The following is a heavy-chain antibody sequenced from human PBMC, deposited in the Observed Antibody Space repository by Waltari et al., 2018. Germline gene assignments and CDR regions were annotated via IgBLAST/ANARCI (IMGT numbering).Heavy chain of an antibody. D-gene: IGHD3-22*01. J-gene: IGHJ4*02. CDR2: INPNSGGT. CDR3: ARDYYDSSGYYFFDY. V-gene: IGHV1-2*04. Sequence: QVQLVQSGAEVKKPGASVKVSCKASGYTFTGYYMHWVRQAPGQGLEWMGWINPNSGGTNYAQKFQGWVTMTMDTSISTAYMELSRLRSDDTAVYYCARDYYDSSGYYFFDYWGQGTLVTVSS. CDR1: GYTFTGYY.